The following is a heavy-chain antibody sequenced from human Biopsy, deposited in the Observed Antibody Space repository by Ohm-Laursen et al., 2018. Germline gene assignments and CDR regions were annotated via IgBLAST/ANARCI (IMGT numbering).Heavy chain of an antibody. CDR1: GGSISSYY. Sequence: SQTLSLTCSVSGGSISSYYWSWIRQPTGQGLEWIGYIYYTGSTNYNPSLKSPVTISVDTSMNHLSLSLTSVTAAATAAYYCARHAPSYSGSYWMYFDLWGRGTLVTVSS. J-gene: IGHJ2*01. D-gene: IGHD1-26*01. CDR2: IYYTGST. V-gene: IGHV4-59*08. CDR3: ARHAPSYSGSYWMYFDL.